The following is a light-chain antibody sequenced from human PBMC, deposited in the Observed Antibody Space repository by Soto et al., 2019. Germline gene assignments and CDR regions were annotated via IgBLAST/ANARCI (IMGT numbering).Light chain of an antibody. CDR1: QSISRA. Sequence: DIQMTQSPSSLSASVGARVTITCRASQSISRALNLYQQKPGKAPKILIYAASSLQSGVPSRFSSRRSGTDFTLTSSSLQHEDFATYYCQQSYSTSYTFDQGTELEIK. CDR2: AAS. V-gene: IGKV1-39*01. J-gene: IGKJ2*01. CDR3: QQSYSTSYT.